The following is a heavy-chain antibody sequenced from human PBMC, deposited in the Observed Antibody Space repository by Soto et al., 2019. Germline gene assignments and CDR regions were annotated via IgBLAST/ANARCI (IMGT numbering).Heavy chain of an antibody. CDR1: GGSISSDGYY. J-gene: IGHJ2*01. CDR2: IYYSGST. V-gene: IGHV4-31*03. Sequence: QVQLQESGPGLVKPSQTLSLTCTVSGGSISSDGYYWSWIRQHPGKGLEWIGYIYYSGSTYYNPSLKGRFTISVAPSKNQFSLRLSSVTAADTAVYYCAGGVPYNWYFDLWGRGTLVTVSS. CDR3: AGGVPYNWYFDL.